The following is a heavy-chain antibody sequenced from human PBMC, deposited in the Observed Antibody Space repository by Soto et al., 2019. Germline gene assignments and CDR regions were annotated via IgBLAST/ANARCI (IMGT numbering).Heavy chain of an antibody. CDR3: AREGYSSSWYRSARSCWFDP. J-gene: IGHJ5*02. CDR1: GYTFTSYA. D-gene: IGHD6-13*01. V-gene: IGHV1-3*01. CDR2: INAGNGNT. Sequence: ASVKVSCKASGYTFTSYARHWERQAPGQRLEWMGWINAGNGNTKYSQKFQGRVTITRDTSASTAYMELSSLRSEDTAVYYCAREGYSSSWYRSARSCWFDPWGQGTLVTVSS.